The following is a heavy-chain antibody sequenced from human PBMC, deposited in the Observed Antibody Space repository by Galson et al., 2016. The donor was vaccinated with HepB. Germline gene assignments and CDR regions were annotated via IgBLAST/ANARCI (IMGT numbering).Heavy chain of an antibody. CDR1: GFTFSNYW. V-gene: IGHV3-7*01. J-gene: IGHJ6*02. CDR2: IKGDGSEK. D-gene: IGHD3-10*01. Sequence: SLRLSCAASGFTFSNYWMSWVRQAPGKGLEWVANIKGDGSEKYYLDSVRGRFTISRDNAKNSLFLQMNSLRDEDTAVFYCARHYHPVWGQGTTVTVSS. CDR3: ARHYHPV.